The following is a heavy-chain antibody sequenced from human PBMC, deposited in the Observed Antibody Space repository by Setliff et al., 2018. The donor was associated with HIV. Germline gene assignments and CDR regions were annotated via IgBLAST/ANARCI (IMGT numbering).Heavy chain of an antibody. CDR3: ARDQFTWNDHDQNNHYYGMDV. J-gene: IGHJ6*02. D-gene: IGHD1-1*01. Sequence: PGGSLRLSCAASGFTFSNYGMNWVRQAPGKGLEWVSYISITSSTIYYADSVKGRFTISRDNAKNSLYLQMNSLRAEDTAVYYCARDQFTWNDHDQNNHYYGMDVWGQGTTVTVSS. CDR2: ISITSSTI. CDR1: GFTFSNYG. V-gene: IGHV3-48*04.